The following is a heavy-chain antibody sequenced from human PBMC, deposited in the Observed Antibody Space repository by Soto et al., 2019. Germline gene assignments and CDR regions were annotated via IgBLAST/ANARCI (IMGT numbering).Heavy chain of an antibody. CDR1: GYTFTSYD. D-gene: IGHD4-17*01. J-gene: IGHJ6*02. CDR3: ARAYGDPWDIYYYGMDV. CDR2: MNPNSGNT. V-gene: IGHV1-8*01. Sequence: ASVKVSCKASGYTFTSYDINWVRQATGQGLEWMGWMNPNSGNTGYAQKSQGRVTMTRNTSISTAYMELSSLRSEDTAVYYCARAYGDPWDIYYYGMDVWGQGTTVTV.